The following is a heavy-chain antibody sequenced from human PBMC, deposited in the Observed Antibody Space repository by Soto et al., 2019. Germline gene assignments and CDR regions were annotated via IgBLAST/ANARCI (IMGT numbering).Heavy chain of an antibody. V-gene: IGHV3-23*01. D-gene: IGHD6-13*01. CDR3: AKAQLPDIMGAAGY. J-gene: IGHJ4*02. CDR2: ISGSGGET. CDR1: GFTFSSYG. Sequence: EVQLLESGGGLVQPGGSLRLSCGASGFTFSSYGMSWYRQSPGKGLEWVSDISGSGGETRYADSVKGRFAISRDNSKSTVFLEMSSLRVEDTAVYYCAKAQLPDIMGAAGYWGQGTLVTVSS.